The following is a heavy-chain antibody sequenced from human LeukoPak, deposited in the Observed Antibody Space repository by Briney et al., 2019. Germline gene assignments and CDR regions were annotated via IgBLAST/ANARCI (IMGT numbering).Heavy chain of an antibody. CDR2: ISSSSSYI. V-gene: IGHV3-21*01. Sequence: GGSLRLSCAASGFTFSSYGMSWIRQAPGKGLEWVSSISSSSSYIYYADSVKGRFTISRDNAKNSLYLQMNSLRAEDTAVYYCARAPLIAAHDAFDIWGQGTMVTVSS. J-gene: IGHJ3*02. CDR3: ARAPLIAAHDAFDI. CDR1: GFTFSSYG. D-gene: IGHD6-13*01.